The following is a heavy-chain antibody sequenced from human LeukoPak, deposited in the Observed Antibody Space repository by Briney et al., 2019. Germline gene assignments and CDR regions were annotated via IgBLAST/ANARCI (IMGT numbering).Heavy chain of an antibody. D-gene: IGHD2-15*01. J-gene: IGHJ6*02. CDR1: GFTFSSYA. CDR3: AKDGAPAATLRLRLLRMDV. V-gene: IGHV3-23*01. Sequence: GSQRLSCAASGFTFSSYAMSWVRQAPGKGLEWVSTVSGGGGSTYYADSVKGHFTISRDNSKNTLYLQMNSLRVEDTAVYYCAKDGAPAATLRLRLLRMDVWGLGTTVTVSS. CDR2: VSGGGGST.